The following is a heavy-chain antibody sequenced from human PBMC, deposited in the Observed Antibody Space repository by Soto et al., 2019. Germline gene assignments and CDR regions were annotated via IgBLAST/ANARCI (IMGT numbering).Heavy chain of an antibody. Sequence: QVQLQESGPGLVKPAETLSLTCTVSGGSISNYYWSWIRQAPGKGLEWIGYIYYTTNYNPSLKSRLTISADTSKNQISLKLTSVTAADTAVYYGARTSPVAGGFDYWGQGTLVTVSS. CDR3: ARTSPVAGGFDY. CDR2: IYYTT. CDR1: GGSISNYY. J-gene: IGHJ4*02. D-gene: IGHD6-19*01. V-gene: IGHV4-59*01.